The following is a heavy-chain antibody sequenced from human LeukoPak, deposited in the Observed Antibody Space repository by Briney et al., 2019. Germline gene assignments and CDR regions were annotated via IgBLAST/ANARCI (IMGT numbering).Heavy chain of an antibody. V-gene: IGHV1-2*02. CDR1: GYTFTGYY. D-gene: IGHD7-27*01. J-gene: IGHJ4*02. CDR2: INPNSGGT. Sequence: ASVKVSRKTSGYTFTGYYVHWVRQAPGQGLEWMGWINPNSGGTNYGQKFQGRVTMTRDTSISTAYMELSRLRSDDTAVYYCARDNTNWGGGYWGQGTLVTVSS. CDR3: ARDNTNWGGGY.